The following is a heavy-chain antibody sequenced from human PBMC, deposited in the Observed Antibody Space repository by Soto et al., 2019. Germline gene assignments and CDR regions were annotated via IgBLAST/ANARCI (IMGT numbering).Heavy chain of an antibody. CDR3: ARWDYSNYYFDY. J-gene: IGHJ4*02. D-gene: IGHD4-4*01. Sequence: ASVKVSCKASGGTFSSYAISWVRQAPGQGLEWMGRIIPILGIANYAQKFQGRVTITADKSTSTAYMELSSLRSEDTAVYYCARWDYSNYYFDYWGQGTLVTVSS. CDR2: IIPILGIA. V-gene: IGHV1-69*04. CDR1: GGTFSSYA.